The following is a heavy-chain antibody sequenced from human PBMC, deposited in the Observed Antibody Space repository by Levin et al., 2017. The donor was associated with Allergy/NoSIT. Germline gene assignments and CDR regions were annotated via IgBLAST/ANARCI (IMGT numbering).Heavy chain of an antibody. CDR3: AGMKRNILQAFGI. CDR1: GVAFSSYS. CDR2: ISSSSSSI. Sequence: GESLKISCVASGVAFSSYSMNWVRQAPGKGLEWISYISSSSSSIDYADSVKGWVTISRDNAKNSLFLQMNSLRDEDTAVYFCAGMKRNILQAFGICCQGTMVTVSS. D-gene: IGHD2/OR15-2a*01. V-gene: IGHV3-48*02. J-gene: IGHJ3*02.